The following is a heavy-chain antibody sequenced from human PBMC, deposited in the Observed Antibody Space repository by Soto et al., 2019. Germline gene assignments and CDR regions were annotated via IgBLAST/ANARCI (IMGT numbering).Heavy chain of an antibody. Sequence: SETLSLTCAVYGGSFSGYYWSWIRQPPGKGLEWIGEINHSGSTNYNTSLKSRVTISVDTSKNQFSLKLSSVTAADTAVYYCARGRYCSSTSCYTSRYYYYYGMDVWGQGTTVTVS. CDR1: GGSFSGYY. D-gene: IGHD2-2*02. V-gene: IGHV4-34*01. CDR3: ARGRYCSSTSCYTSRYYYYYGMDV. CDR2: INHSGST. J-gene: IGHJ6*02.